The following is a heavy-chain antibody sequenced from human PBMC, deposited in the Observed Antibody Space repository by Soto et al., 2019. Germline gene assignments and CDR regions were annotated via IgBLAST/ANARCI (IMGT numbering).Heavy chain of an antibody. V-gene: IGHV4-31*03. Sequence: SVPLSLSCTVSGVSISSGGYCWSWIRKHPGKGLEWIGYIYYSGSTYYNPSLKSRVTMSVDTPKKQFSLILSSVTAADTAVYYCAAMLIVGATPYYFEYWDEGNLVTVSS. CDR3: AAMLIVGATPYYFEY. J-gene: IGHJ4*01. CDR2: IYYSGST. D-gene: IGHD1-26*01. CDR1: GVSISSGGYC.